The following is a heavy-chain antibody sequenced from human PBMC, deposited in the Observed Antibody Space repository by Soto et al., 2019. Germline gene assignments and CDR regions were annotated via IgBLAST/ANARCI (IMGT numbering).Heavy chain of an antibody. CDR1: GYTFSNYY. Sequence: SVKVSCKASGYTFSNYYVHWVRQAPGQVLEWMGLINPNGGSSTYAQKFQGRVTMTRDTSTTTVYMELSSLRSEDSAVYYCARNLRYYDILAGLDDWGQGTLVTVAS. CDR3: ARNLRYYDILAGLDD. V-gene: IGHV1-46*01. CDR2: INPNGGSS. D-gene: IGHD3-9*01. J-gene: IGHJ4*02.